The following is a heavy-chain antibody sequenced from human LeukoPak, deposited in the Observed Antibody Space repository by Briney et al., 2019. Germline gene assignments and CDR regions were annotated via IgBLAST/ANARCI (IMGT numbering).Heavy chain of an antibody. V-gene: IGHV5-51*01. CDR3: ARRSSAKIFDY. CDR1: GYSFTSYW. J-gene: IGHJ4*02. Sequence: GESLKIPCKGSGYSFTSYWIGWVRQIPGKGLEWMGIIYPGDSDTRYSPSFQGQVTISADKSISTAYLQWSSLKASDTAMYYCARRSSAKIFDYWGQGTLVTVSS. D-gene: IGHD6-25*01. CDR2: IYPGDSDT.